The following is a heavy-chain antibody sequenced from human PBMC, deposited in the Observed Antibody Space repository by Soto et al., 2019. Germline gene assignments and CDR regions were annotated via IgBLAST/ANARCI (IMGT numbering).Heavy chain of an antibody. CDR3: ARLPITGGPIYYYYYYMDV. D-gene: IGHD1-20*01. J-gene: IGHJ6*03. Sequence: SETLSLTCTVSGGSISSYYWSWIRQPPGKGLEWIGYIYYSGSTNYNPSLKSRVTISVDTSKNQFSLKLSAVTAADTADYYCARLPITGGPIYYYYYYMDVWGKGTTVTVSS. CDR2: IYYSGST. CDR1: GGSISSYY. V-gene: IGHV4-59*08.